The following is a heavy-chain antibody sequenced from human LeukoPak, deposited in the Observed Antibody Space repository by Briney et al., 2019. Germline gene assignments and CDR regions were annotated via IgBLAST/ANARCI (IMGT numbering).Heavy chain of an antibody. CDR1: GFTFSSYS. CDR2: ISSSSSYI. J-gene: IGHJ4*02. V-gene: IGHV3-21*01. Sequence: GGSLRLSCAASGFTFSSYSMNWVRQAPGKGLEWVSSISSSSSYIYYADSVKGRFTISRDDAKNSLYLQMNSLRAEDTAVYYCASLSRGDSSGYYPFDYWSQGTLVTVSS. CDR3: ASLSRGDSSGYYPFDY. D-gene: IGHD3-22*01.